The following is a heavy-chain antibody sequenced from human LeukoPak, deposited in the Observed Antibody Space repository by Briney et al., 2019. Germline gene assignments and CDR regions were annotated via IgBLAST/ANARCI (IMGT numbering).Heavy chain of an antibody. J-gene: IGHJ4*02. CDR2: IYYSGST. V-gene: IGHV4-30-4*01. D-gene: IGHD3-22*01. CDR1: GGSVSSGDYY. Sequence: PSETLSLTCTVSGGSVSSGDYYWSCIRQPPGKGLEWIGYIYYSGSTDYNPSLKSRVTISVDTSKNQFSLKLRSVTAADTAVYNCARGSGYFDYWGPGTLVTVSS. CDR3: ARGSGYFDY.